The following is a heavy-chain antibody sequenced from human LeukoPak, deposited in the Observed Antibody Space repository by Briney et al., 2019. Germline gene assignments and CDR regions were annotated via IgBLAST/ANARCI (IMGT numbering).Heavy chain of an antibody. CDR2: INPNSGGT. D-gene: IGHD3-22*01. V-gene: IGHV1-2*02. CDR3: ARRGPPMIVVVLDAFDI. Sequence: GASVKVSCKASGYTFTGYYMHWVRQAPGQGLEWMGWINPNSGGTNYAQKFQGRVTMTRDTSISTAYMELSRLRSDDTAVYYCARRGPPMIVVVLDAFDIWSQGTMVTVSS. J-gene: IGHJ3*02. CDR1: GYTFTGYY.